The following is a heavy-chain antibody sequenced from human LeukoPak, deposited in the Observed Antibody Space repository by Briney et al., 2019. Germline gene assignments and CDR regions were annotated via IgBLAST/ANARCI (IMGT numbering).Heavy chain of an antibody. CDR3: TRAGGYDFWTDY. Sequence: GGSLRLSCSTFGFNFANYGVSWFRQAPGQGLEWVGFLRSTVHGGPAEYAASVEGRFIISRDDSKSIAYLQMNSLKTEDTAVYYCTRAGGYDFWTDYWGQGTLVTVSS. V-gene: IGHV3-49*03. CDR1: GFNFANYG. CDR2: LRSTVHGGPA. D-gene: IGHD3-3*01. J-gene: IGHJ4*02.